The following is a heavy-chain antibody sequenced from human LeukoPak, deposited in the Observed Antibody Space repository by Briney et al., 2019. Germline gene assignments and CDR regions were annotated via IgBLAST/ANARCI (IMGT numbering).Heavy chain of an antibody. D-gene: IGHD6-13*01. Sequence: ASVKVSCKASGYTFTGYYMHWVRQAPGQGLEWMGWINPNSGGTNYAQKLQGRVTMTTDTSTSTAYMELRSLRSDDTAVYCCARGRRLGGIASDWGQGTLVTVSS. V-gene: IGHV1-2*02. CDR3: ARGRRLGGIASD. J-gene: IGHJ4*02. CDR1: GYTFTGYY. CDR2: INPNSGGT.